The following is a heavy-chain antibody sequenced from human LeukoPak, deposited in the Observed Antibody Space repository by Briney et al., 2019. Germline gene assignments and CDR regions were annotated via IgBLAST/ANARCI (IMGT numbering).Heavy chain of an antibody. J-gene: IGHJ4*02. V-gene: IGHV3-53*05. CDR2: IYSGGST. Sequence: GGSLRLSCAASGFTVSSKYMSWVRQAPGKGLEWVSLIYSGGSTYYADSVKGRFTISRDNSKNTLYLQMGSLRAEDMAVYYCARGSRNYYDSSGYYYYWGQGTLVTVSS. CDR1: GFTVSSKY. CDR3: ARGSRNYYDSSGYYYY. D-gene: IGHD3-22*01.